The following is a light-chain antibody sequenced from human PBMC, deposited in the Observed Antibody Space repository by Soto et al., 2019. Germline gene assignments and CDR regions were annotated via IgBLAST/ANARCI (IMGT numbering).Light chain of an antibody. CDR3: QQYNNWPPLT. CDR2: GAS. CDR1: QSVSSN. J-gene: IGKJ4*01. V-gene: IGKV3-15*01. Sequence: EIVMTQSPATLSVSAGERATLSCRASQSVSSNLAWYQKQPGQAPRLLMFGASTRATGIPARFSGSGSGTEFTLTISSLQSEDFAVYYCQQYNNWPPLTFGGGTKVEIK.